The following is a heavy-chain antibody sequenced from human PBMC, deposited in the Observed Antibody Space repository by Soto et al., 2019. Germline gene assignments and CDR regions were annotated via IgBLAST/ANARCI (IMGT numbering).Heavy chain of an antibody. CDR3: AREVYSSSWYGPADAFDI. Sequence: ASVKVSCKASGYTFTSYDINWVRQAPGQGLEWMGGIIPIFGTANYAQKFQGRVTITADESTSTAYMELSSLRSEDTAVYYCAREVYSSSWYGPADAFDIWGQGTMVTVSS. V-gene: IGHV1-69*13. CDR2: IIPIFGTA. CDR1: GYTFTSYD. J-gene: IGHJ3*02. D-gene: IGHD6-13*01.